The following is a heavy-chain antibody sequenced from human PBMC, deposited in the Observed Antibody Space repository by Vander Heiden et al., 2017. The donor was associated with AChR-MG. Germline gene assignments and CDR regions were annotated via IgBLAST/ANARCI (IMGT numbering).Heavy chain of an antibody. V-gene: IGHV3-30*18. J-gene: IGHJ6*02. CDR2: IAYDGSNK. CDR3: AKGWTIVVVPAAKNYGMDV. CDR1: GFTFSSYV. Sequence: QVQLVESGGGVVHPGRSLILSCAASGFTFSSYVMHGVGQAPGKGLEWVAVIAYDGSNKYYADSVKSRFTISRDNSKNTLYLQMNSLRAEDTAVYYCAKGWTIVVVPAAKNYGMDVWGQGTTVTVSS. D-gene: IGHD2-2*01.